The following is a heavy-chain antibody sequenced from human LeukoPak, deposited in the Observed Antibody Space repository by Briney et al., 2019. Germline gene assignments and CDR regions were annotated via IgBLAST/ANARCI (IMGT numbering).Heavy chain of an antibody. V-gene: IGHV3-23*01. CDR2: ISGSGGST. J-gene: IGHJ6*03. CDR3: ANIAPRKVYYYYMDV. Sequence: PGGSLRLSCAASGFTFSSYGMTWVRQAPGKGLEWVSAISGSGGSTYYADSVKGRFTISRDNSKNTLYLQMDSLRAEDTAVYYCANIAPRKVYYYYMDVWGKGTTVTVSS. CDR1: GFTFSSYG. D-gene: IGHD6-6*01.